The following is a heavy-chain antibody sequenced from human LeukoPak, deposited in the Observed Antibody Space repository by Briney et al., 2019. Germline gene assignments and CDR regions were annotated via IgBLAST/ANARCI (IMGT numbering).Heavy chain of an antibody. Sequence: ASVKVSCKASGYAFTSNYMHWVRQAPGQGLEWMGVIHPSGGGTNYAQKFQGRLIVTRDTSASTVYMELSSLRSEDTAVYYCARMDMDPAMVTNFFDYWGQGTLVTVSS. D-gene: IGHD5-18*01. V-gene: IGHV1-46*01. CDR1: GYAFTSNY. CDR2: IHPSGGGT. CDR3: ARMDMDPAMVTNFFDY. J-gene: IGHJ4*02.